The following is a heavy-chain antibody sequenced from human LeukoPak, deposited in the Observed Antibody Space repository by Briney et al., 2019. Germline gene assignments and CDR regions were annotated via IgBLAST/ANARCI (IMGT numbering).Heavy chain of an antibody. J-gene: IGHJ6*02. V-gene: IGHV4-39*01. CDR2: ITNTGNT. CDR3: ARKTPGTSVDV. D-gene: IGHD3-10*01. CDR1: GDSISNSAYY. Sequence: SESLSLTCTVSGDSISNSAYYWVWIRQPPGKGLEWIGTITNTGNTYSNPSLKSRVTISIDTSKTQISLKLTSVTAADTAVFYCARKTPGTSVDVWGQGTPVTVSS.